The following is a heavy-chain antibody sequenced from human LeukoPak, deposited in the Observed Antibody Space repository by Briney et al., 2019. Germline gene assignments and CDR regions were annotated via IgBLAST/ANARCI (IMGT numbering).Heavy chain of an antibody. V-gene: IGHV3-21*06. D-gene: IGHD2-2*01. J-gene: IGHJ4*02. CDR1: RFIFSSYN. Sequence: GGSLRLSCAASRFIFSSYNMNWVRQAPGKGLEWVSYISDSSSYTYYADSVKGRFTISRDNAKNSLYLQMNSLRAEDTAVYYCARGGEGSTSPIDYWGQGTLVTVSS. CDR3: ARGGEGSTSPIDY. CDR2: ISDSSSYT.